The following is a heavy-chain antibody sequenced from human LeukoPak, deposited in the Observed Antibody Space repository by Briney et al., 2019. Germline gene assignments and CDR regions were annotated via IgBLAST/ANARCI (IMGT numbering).Heavy chain of an antibody. V-gene: IGHV3-7*01. CDR2: IKQDGSEK. J-gene: IGHJ4*02. Sequence: PGGSLRLSCAASGFTFSTYAMNWVRQAPGKGLEWVANIKQDGSEKYYVDSVKGRFTISRDNAKNSLYLQMNSLRAEDTAVYYCAREGGGSGSYYADYWGQGTLVTVSS. CDR3: AREGGGSGSYYADY. D-gene: IGHD3-10*01. CDR1: GFTFSTYA.